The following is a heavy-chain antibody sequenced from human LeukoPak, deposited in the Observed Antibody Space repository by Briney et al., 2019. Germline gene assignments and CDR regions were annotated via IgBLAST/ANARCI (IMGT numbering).Heavy chain of an antibody. CDR2: INVYNGKT. Sequence: ASVRVSCTISDHTFSSDGFTWVRQAPGKGLEWMGWINVYNGKTDYAHKFQGRVTMTTDTSTNTAYMDLRSLRSDDTAMYYCANRGQQLYDYWGQGTLVTVSS. J-gene: IGHJ4*02. CDR3: ANRGQQLYDY. CDR1: DHTFSSDG. D-gene: IGHD6-13*01. V-gene: IGHV1-18*01.